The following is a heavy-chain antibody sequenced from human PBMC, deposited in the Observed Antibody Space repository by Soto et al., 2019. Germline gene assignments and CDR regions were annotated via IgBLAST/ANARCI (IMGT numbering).Heavy chain of an antibody. CDR1: GFTFSSYG. Sequence: QVQLVESGGGVVQPGRSLRLSCAASGFTFSSYGMHWVRQAPGKGLEWVAVIWYDGSNKYYADSVKGRFTISRDNSKNPLYLQMNSLRAEDTAVYYCARDNDSSGYYSNWGQGTLVTVSS. D-gene: IGHD3-22*01. V-gene: IGHV3-33*01. CDR2: IWYDGSNK. J-gene: IGHJ4*02. CDR3: ARDNDSSGYYSN.